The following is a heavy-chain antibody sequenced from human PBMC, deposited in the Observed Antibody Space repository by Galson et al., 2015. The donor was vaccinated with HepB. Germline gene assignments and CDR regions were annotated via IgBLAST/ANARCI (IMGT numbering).Heavy chain of an antibody. V-gene: IGHV4-59*01. J-gene: IGHJ6*02. CDR3: ARGPAGDYYGMDV. Sequence: SETLSLTCTVSGGSISSYYWSWIRQPPGKGLEWIGYIYYSGSTNYNPSLKSRVTISVDTSKNQFSLKLSSVTAADTAVYYCARGPAGDYYGMDVWGQGTTVTVSS. CDR1: GGSISSYY. D-gene: IGHD3-10*01. CDR2: IYYSGST.